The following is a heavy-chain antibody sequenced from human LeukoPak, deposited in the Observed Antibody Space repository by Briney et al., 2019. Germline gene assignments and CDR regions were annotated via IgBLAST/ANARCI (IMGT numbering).Heavy chain of an antibody. CDR1: GGTFSSYA. V-gene: IGHV1-69*06. J-gene: IGHJ6*04. Sequence: SVEVSCKASGGTFSSYAISWVRQAPGQGLEWMGGIIPIFGTANYAQKFQGRVTITADKSTSTAYMELSSLRSEGTAVYYCARDYYGSGRDFTYYYYGMDVWGKGTTVTVSS. CDR2: IIPIFGTA. D-gene: IGHD3-10*01. CDR3: ARDYYGSGRDFTYYYYGMDV.